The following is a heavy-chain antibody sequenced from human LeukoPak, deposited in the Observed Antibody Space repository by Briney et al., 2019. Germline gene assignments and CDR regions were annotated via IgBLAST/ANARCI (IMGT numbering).Heavy chain of an antibody. Sequence: SETLSLTCTVSGGSISSGSYYWSWIRQPAGKGLEWIGRIYTSGSTNYSPSLKSRVTISVDTSKNQFSLKLSSVTAADTAVYYCARVIAARPQKVYYFDYWGQGTLVTVSS. V-gene: IGHV4-61*02. J-gene: IGHJ4*02. CDR3: ARVIAARPQKVYYFDY. D-gene: IGHD6-6*01. CDR1: GGSISSGSYY. CDR2: IYTSGST.